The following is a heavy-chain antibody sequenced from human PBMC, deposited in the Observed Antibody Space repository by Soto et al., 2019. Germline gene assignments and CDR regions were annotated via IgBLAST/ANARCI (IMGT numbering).Heavy chain of an antibody. CDR3: AKESRYCSGGSCYSSYYYYYMDV. CDR1: GFTFSSYA. J-gene: IGHJ6*03. D-gene: IGHD2-15*01. CDR2: ISGSGGST. V-gene: IGHV3-23*01. Sequence: EVQLLESGGGLVQPGGSLRLSCAASGFTFSSYAMSWVRQAPGKGLEWVSAISGSGGSTYYADSVKGRFTISRDNSKNTLYRQMNSLRAEDTAVYYCAKESRYCSGGSCYSSYYYYYMDVWGKGTTVTVSS.